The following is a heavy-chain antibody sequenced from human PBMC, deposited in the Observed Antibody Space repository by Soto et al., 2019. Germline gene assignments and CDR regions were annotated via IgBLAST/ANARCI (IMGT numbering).Heavy chain of an antibody. CDR1: GYTFTSYG. V-gene: IGHV1-18*01. Sequence: ASVKVSCKASGYTFTSYGISWVRQAPGQGLEWMGWISAYNGNTNYAQKLQGRVTMTTDTSTSTAYMELRSLRSDDTAVYYCARSSQQLAPYYFDYWGQGTLVTVSS. CDR2: ISAYNGNT. D-gene: IGHD6-13*01. CDR3: ARSSQQLAPYYFDY. J-gene: IGHJ4*02.